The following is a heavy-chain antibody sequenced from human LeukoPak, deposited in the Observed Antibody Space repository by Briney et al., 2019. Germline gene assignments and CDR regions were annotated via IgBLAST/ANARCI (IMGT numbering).Heavy chain of an antibody. CDR2: ISGSGGST. CDR1: GFTFTSYA. V-gene: IGHV3-23*01. D-gene: IGHD3-16*01. J-gene: IGHJ6*03. CDR3: ARGRGAYYYYMDV. Sequence: GGSLRLSCAASGFTFTSYAMSWVRQAPGKGLEWVSGISGSGGSTYYADSVKGRFTISRDNSKNTLYLQMNSLRAEDTAVYYCARGRGAYYYYMDVWGKGTTVTVSS.